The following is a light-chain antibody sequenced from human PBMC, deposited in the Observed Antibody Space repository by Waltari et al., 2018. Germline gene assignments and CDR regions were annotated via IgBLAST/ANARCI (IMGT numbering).Light chain of an antibody. CDR2: GAN. Sequence: VLTQSPGPLSLSPGETATLSCRAGQSLNKKYLAWYQQKPANVPRLLIYGANSRAAVIHDRFSGSGSGTDFTLTIGRLEPEDSAVYYCQQYGSSIMYTFGQGTKLEIK. V-gene: IGKV3-20*01. CDR3: QQYGSSIMYT. CDR1: QSLNKKY. J-gene: IGKJ2*01.